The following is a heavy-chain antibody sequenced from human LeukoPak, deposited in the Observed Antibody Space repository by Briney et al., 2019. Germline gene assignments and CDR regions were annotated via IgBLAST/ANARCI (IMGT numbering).Heavy chain of an antibody. D-gene: IGHD3-22*01. V-gene: IGHV1-2*02. J-gene: IGHJ4*02. CDR2: INPTSGGT. CDR3: ATYDNLYY. CDR1: GYTFTGYY. Sequence: GASVKVSCKVSGYTFTGYYIHWVRQAPGQGLEWMGWINPTSGGTNYAQKFQGRVTMTRDTSISTAYMELSRLRSDDTAVYYCATYDNLYYWGQGTLVTVSS.